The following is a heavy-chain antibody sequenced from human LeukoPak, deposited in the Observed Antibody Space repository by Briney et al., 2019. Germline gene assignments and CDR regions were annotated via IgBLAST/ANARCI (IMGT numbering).Heavy chain of an antibody. CDR1: GGSFSGYY. J-gene: IGHJ2*01. CDR3: ARVQGPWTVITNWYFDL. Sequence: SETLSLTCAVYGGSFSGYYWSWIRQPAGKGLEWIGRIYTSGSTNYNPSLKSRVTMSVDTSKNQFSLKLSSVTAADTAVYYCARVQGPWTVITNWYFDLWGRGTLVTVSS. V-gene: IGHV4-59*10. D-gene: IGHD4-17*01. CDR2: IYTSGST.